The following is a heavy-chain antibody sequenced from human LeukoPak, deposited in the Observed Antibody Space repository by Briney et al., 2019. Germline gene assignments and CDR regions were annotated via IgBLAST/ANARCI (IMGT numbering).Heavy chain of an antibody. CDR1: GFTFSSYA. D-gene: IGHD3-9*01. Sequence: GGSLRLSCAASGFTFSSYAMSWVRQAPGKGLEWVSAIGTAGDTYYPGSVKGRFTISRENAKNSLYLQMNSLRAGDTAVYYCAKDTYYDILTGYYQTWGQGTLVTVSS. J-gene: IGHJ5*02. CDR2: IGTAGDT. CDR3: AKDTYYDILTGYYQT. V-gene: IGHV3-13*01.